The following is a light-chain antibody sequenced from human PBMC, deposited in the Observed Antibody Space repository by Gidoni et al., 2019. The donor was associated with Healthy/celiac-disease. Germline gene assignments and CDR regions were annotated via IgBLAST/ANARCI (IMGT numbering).Light chain of an antibody. J-gene: IGLJ1*01. CDR2: QDS. CDR1: KLGDKY. V-gene: IGLV3-1*01. Sequence: SYELTQQPSVSVPPGQTASITCSGDKLGDKYACWYQQKPGQSPVLVIYQDSKRPSGIPERFSGSNSGNTATLTISGTQAMDEADYYCQAWDSSTVVFGTGTKVTVL. CDR3: QAWDSSTVV.